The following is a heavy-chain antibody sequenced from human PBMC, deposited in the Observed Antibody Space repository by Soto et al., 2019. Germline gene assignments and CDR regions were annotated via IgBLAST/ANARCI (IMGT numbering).Heavy chain of an antibody. D-gene: IGHD6-19*01. Sequence: RASVKVSCKASGYTFTSYGISWVRQAPGQGLEWMGWISAYNGNTNYAQKLQGRVTMTTDTSTSTAYMELRSLRSDDTAVYYCARDPVAVAGPPSGTWGQGTLVTSPQ. CDR2: ISAYNGNT. V-gene: IGHV1-18*01. CDR3: ARDPVAVAGPPSGT. CDR1: GYTFTSYG. J-gene: IGHJ5*02.